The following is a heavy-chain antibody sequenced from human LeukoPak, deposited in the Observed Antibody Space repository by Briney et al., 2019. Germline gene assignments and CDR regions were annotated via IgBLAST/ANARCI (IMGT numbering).Heavy chain of an antibody. CDR2: ISSGGSTI. J-gene: IGHJ1*01. V-gene: IGHV3-11*04. CDR1: GFTFSDYY. D-gene: IGHD5/OR15-5a*01. Sequence: GGSLRLSCAASGFTFSDYYMTWIRQAPGNGLEWVSFISSGGSTIYYADSVKGRFTISRDNAKNSLYLQMNSLGGDDTAIYYCATYNSVNAREFQYWGQGTLVTVPS. CDR3: ATYNSVNAREFQY.